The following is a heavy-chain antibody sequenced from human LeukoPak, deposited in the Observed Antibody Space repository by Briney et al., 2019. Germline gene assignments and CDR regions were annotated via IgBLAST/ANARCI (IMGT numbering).Heavy chain of an antibody. Sequence: SQTLSLTCTVSGGSISSGDYYWSWIRQPPGKGLEWIGYIYHSGSTYYNPSLKSRVTISVDRSKNQFSLKLSSVTAADTAVYYCATGTSKVYDAFDIWGQGTMVTVSS. J-gene: IGHJ3*02. V-gene: IGHV4-30-2*01. CDR2: IYHSGST. CDR3: ATGTSKVYDAFDI. D-gene: IGHD2-8*01. CDR1: GGSISSGDYY.